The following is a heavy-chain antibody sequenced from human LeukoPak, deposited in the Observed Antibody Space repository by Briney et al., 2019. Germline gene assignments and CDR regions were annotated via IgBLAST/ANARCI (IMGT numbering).Heavy chain of an antibody. CDR3: ARCDPGYYYGMDV. V-gene: IGHV1-69*13. Sequence: SVKVSCKASGGTFSKYTISWVRQRPGQGLEWMGGITPLFGTANYAQKFQGRVTITADESASTAYVELSSLRSEDTAVYYCARCDPGYYYGMDVRGQGTTVTVSS. CDR2: ITPLFGTA. CDR1: GGTFSKYT. J-gene: IGHJ6*02.